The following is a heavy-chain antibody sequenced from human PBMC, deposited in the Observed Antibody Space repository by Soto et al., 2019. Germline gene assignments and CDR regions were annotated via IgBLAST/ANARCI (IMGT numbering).Heavy chain of an antibody. CDR1: GYTLTETS. CDR3: TRDRGTSMITKLFDY. Sequence: ASVKVSCKVSGYTLTETSIHWVRQAPGIGLEWMGGSNPEDGETIYAQKVQSRVTMTIDSSTSTVHMELSSLISDDTAVYYCTRDRGTSMITKLFDYWGQGTLVTVSS. CDR2: SNPEDGET. V-gene: IGHV1-24*01. D-gene: IGHD3-16*01. J-gene: IGHJ4*02.